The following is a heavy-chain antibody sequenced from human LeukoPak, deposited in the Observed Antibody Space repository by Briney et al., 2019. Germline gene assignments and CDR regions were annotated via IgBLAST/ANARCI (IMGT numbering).Heavy chain of an antibody. V-gene: IGHV3-23*01. J-gene: IGHJ6*02. D-gene: IGHD3-3*01. CDR1: GFTFSSYA. CDR3: ARDFWSGYENDYYYYYGMDV. Sequence: GGSLRLSCAASGFTFSSYAMSWVRQAPGKGLEWVSAISGSGGSTYYADSVKGRFTISRDNSKNTLYLQMNSLRAEDTAVYYCARDFWSGYENDYYYYYGMDVWGQGTTVTVSS. CDR2: ISGSGGST.